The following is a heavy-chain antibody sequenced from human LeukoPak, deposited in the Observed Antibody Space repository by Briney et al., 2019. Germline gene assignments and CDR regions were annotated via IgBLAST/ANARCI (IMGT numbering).Heavy chain of an antibody. CDR2: ILPGESDT. CDR1: GYTFTSYW. V-gene: IGHV5-51*01. Sequence: GESLKIFCRGSGYTFTSYWIGWVRQMPGKGLELMGIILPGESDTRYNPSFQGQVTISADKSTNTAYLQWSSLRASDTAIYYCVRRDITSRYVVWFDPLGQGTPVTVSS. J-gene: IGHJ5*02. D-gene: IGHD2-2*01. CDR3: VRRDITSRYVVWFDP.